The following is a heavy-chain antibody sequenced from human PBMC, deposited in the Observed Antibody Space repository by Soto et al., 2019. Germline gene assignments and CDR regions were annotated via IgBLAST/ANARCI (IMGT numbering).Heavy chain of an antibody. J-gene: IGHJ5*02. D-gene: IGHD1-26*01. CDR3: ARDSGYSGSYLPWFDP. CDR2: IYYSGST. Sequence: TSETLSLTCTVSGGSVSSGSYYWSWIRQPPGKGLEWIGYIYYSGSTNYNPSLKSRVTISVDTSKNQFSLKLSSVTAADTAVYYCARDSGYSGSYLPWFDPWGQGTLVTVSS. V-gene: IGHV4-61*01. CDR1: GGSVSSGSYY.